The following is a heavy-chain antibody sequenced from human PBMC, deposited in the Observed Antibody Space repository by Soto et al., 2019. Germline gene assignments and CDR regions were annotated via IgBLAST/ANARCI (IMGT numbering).Heavy chain of an antibody. D-gene: IGHD3-10*02. CDR1: GYTFTAYH. CDR2: INPKFGDT. J-gene: IGHJ6*04. CDR3: ARNMDYYYGRGSGNGHGV. Sequence: QVQLVQSGAEVKEPGDSVRVSCEASGYTFTAYHIHWVRQAPGQGLEWMGWINPKFGDTTYAQDFQGRVSMTRDMSIRTVYMELSRLTSDDTAIYYCARNMDYYYGRGSGNGHGVWGEGTTFTVFS. V-gene: IGHV1-2*02.